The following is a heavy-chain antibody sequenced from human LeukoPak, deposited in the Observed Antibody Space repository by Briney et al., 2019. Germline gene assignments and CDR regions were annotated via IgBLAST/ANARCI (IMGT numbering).Heavy chain of an antibody. V-gene: IGHV4-59*12. D-gene: IGHD3-10*01. CDR1: GGSISSYY. CDR2: IYYSGST. Sequence: SETLSLTCTVSGGSISSYYWSWIRQPPGKGLEWIGSIYYSGSTYYNPSLKSRVSVSVDTSKNQFSLKLRSVTAADTAVSYCARAGGFTMVRGAVNNWFDPWGQGTLVTVSS. CDR3: ARAGGFTMVRGAVNNWFDP. J-gene: IGHJ5*02.